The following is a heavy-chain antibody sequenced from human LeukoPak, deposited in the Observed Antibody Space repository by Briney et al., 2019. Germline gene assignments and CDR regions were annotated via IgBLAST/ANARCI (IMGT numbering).Heavy chain of an antibody. Sequence: ASVKVSCKASGYTFTSYGISWVRQAPGQGLEWMGWISAYNGNTNYALKLQGRVTMTTDTSTSTAYMELNNVRSEDTAVYYCVRGPPNWGFDYWGQGTLVTVSS. CDR3: VRGPPNWGFDY. CDR2: ISAYNGNT. V-gene: IGHV1-18*01. CDR1: GYTFTSYG. J-gene: IGHJ4*02. D-gene: IGHD7-27*01.